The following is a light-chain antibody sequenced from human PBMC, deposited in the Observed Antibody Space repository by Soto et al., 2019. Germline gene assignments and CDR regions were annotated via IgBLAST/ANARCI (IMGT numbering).Light chain of an antibody. CDR1: SSDVGGYQD. CDR3: SSYAGSNNYV. V-gene: IGLV2-8*01. Sequence: QSVLAQPPSASGSPGQSVTISCTGTSSDVGGYQDVSWYQQYPGKAPKLMIYAVNKRPSGVPDRFSGSRSGNTASLTVSGLQAEDEADYYCSSYAGSNNYVFGTGTKVTVL. J-gene: IGLJ1*01. CDR2: AVN.